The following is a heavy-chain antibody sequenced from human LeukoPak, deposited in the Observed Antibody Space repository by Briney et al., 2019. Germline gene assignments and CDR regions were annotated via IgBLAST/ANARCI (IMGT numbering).Heavy chain of an antibody. CDR1: GFTFSNYW. V-gene: IGHV3-7*02. J-gene: IGHJ4*02. CDR2: IKQDGVDK. CDR3: ARSPGGPDY. D-gene: IGHD3-16*01. Sequence: GGSLRLSCAASGFTFSNYWMTWVRQAPGKGLEWVANIKQDGVDKYYVDSVKGRFTISRDNAKNSLYLEMNSLRVEDTAVYYCARSPGGPDYWGQGTLVTASS.